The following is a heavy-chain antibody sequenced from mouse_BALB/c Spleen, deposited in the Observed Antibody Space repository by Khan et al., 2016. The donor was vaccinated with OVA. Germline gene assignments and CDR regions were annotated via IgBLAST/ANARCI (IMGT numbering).Heavy chain of an antibody. CDR2: INPGNGNI. J-gene: IGHJ2*01. CDR3: ARSQLGLRFDY. CDR1: GYAFTSYL. Sequence: QVQLQQSGAELVRPGTSVKVSCKASGYAFTSYLIEWINQRPGQGLEWIGLINPGNGNINYNEKFKGKATLTADKSSSIAYMQLSGLTSDDSAVYFCARSQLGLRFDYWGQGTTLTVSS. D-gene: IGHD3-1*01. V-gene: IGHV1-54*01.